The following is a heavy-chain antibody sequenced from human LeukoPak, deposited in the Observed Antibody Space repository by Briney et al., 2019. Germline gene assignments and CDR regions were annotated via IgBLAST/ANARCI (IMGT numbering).Heavy chain of an antibody. V-gene: IGHV3-7*01. CDR3: ARDMVLAGLPYYYYYMDV. D-gene: IGHD3-10*01. CDR2: IKQDGSEK. CDR1: GFTFSSYW. Sequence: GGSLRLSCAASGFTFSSYWMSWVRQAPGKGLEWVANIKQDGSEKYYVDSVKGRFTISRDNAKNSLYLQMNSLRAEDTAVYYCARDMVLAGLPYYYYYMDVWGKGTTVTVSS. J-gene: IGHJ6*03.